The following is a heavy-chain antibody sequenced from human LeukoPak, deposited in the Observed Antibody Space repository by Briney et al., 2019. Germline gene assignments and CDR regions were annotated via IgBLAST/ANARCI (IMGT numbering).Heavy chain of an antibody. CDR3: AKRPTYYYDSSGYYFDY. D-gene: IGHD3-22*01. CDR2: ISASGGIT. CDR1: GFTFSSYA. V-gene: IGHV3-23*01. Sequence: PGGSLRLSCAASGFTFSSYAMSWVRQAPGKGLEWVSAISASGGITYYADSVKGRFTISRDNSKNTLYLQMNSLRAEDTAVYYCAKRPTYYYDSSGYYFDYWGQGTLVTVSS. J-gene: IGHJ4*02.